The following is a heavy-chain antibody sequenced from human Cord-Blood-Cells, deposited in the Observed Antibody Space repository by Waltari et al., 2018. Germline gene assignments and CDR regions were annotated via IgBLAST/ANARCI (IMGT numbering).Heavy chain of an antibody. CDR2: ISHDGSNK. CDR3: ARDNARFFDY. CDR1: GFTFSSYA. J-gene: IGHJ4*02. Sequence: QVQLVESGGGVVQPGRSLRLSCAASGFTFSSYAMHWVRQAPGKGLEWVAVISHDGSNKYYADSVKGRFTISRDNSKNTLYLQMNSLRAEDTAVYYCARDNARFFDYWGQGTLVTVSS. V-gene: IGHV3-30-3*01.